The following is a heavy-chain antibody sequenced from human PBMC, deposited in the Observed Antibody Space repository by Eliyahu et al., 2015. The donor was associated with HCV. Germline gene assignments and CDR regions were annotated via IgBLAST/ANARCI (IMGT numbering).Heavy chain of an antibody. D-gene: IGHD2-8*01. Sequence: GLSWVSYISSSGSTIYYADSVKGRFTISRDNAKNSLYLQMNSLRAEDTAVYYCARDGGYCTNGVCYTPAPYYYYGMDVWGQGTTVTVSS. CDR3: ARDGGYCTNGVCYTPAPYYYYGMDV. CDR2: ISSSGSTI. V-gene: IGHV3-11*01. J-gene: IGHJ6*02.